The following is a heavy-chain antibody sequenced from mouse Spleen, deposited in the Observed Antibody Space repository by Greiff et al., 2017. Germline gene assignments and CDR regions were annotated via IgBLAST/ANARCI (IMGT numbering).Heavy chain of an antibody. CDR1: GFTFSSYG. Sequence: EVQLVESGGDLVKPGGSLKLSCAASGFTFSSYGMSWVRQTPDKRLEWVATISSGGSYTYYPDSVKGRFTISRDNAKNTLYLQMSSLKSEDTAMYYCAREDGGSSFYYWGQGTTLTVSS. CDR3: AREDGGSSFYY. D-gene: IGHD1-1*01. J-gene: IGHJ2*01. V-gene: IGHV5-6*01. CDR2: ISSGGSYT.